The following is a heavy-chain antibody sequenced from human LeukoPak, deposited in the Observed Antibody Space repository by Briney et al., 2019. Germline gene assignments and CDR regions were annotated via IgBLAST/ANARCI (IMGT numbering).Heavy chain of an antibody. Sequence: SETLSLTCTVSGGSISSGDYYWSWIRQPPGKGLEWIGYIYYSGSTYYNPSLKSRVTISVDTSKNQFSLKLSSVTAADTAVYYCARGSLDSSSSRSRRYFDLWGRGTLVTVSS. CDR2: IYYSGST. CDR3: ARGSLDSSSSRSRRYFDL. CDR1: GGSISSGDYY. D-gene: IGHD6-6*01. V-gene: IGHV4-30-4*01. J-gene: IGHJ2*01.